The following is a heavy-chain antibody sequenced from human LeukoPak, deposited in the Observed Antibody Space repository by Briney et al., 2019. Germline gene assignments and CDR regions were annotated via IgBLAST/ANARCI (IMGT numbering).Heavy chain of an antibody. Sequence: ASVKVSCKASGYTFTDNGISWVRQAPGRGLEWMGWISTYNDHINYAQKFQGRVSMTTDTSASTAYMELRSLRSDDTAVYYCARDLGYCSSNSCYRNWFDPWGQGTLVTVSS. D-gene: IGHD2-2*01. J-gene: IGHJ5*02. V-gene: IGHV1-18*01. CDR3: ARDLGYCSSNSCYRNWFDP. CDR2: ISTYNDHI. CDR1: GYTFTDNG.